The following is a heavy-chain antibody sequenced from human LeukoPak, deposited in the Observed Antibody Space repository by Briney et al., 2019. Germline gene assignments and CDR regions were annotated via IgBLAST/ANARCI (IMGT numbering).Heavy chain of an antibody. CDR2: INPNSGGT. D-gene: IGHD6-13*01. J-gene: IGHJ4*02. CDR3: ARGPILRYSSSWSTVTTGGGYYFDY. CDR1: GYTFTGYY. Sequence: ASVKVSCKASGYTFTGYYMHWVRQAPGQGLEWMGWINPNSGGTNYAQKFQGRVTMTRDTSISTAYMELSRLRSDDTAVYYCARGPILRYSSSWSTVTTGGGYYFDYWGQGTLVTVSS. V-gene: IGHV1-2*02.